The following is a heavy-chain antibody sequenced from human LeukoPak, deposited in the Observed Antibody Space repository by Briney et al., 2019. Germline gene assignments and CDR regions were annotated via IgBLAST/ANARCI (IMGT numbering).Heavy chain of an antibody. J-gene: IGHJ6*03. D-gene: IGHD3-16*01. CDR1: GFTFSSYG. CDR3: AKWGCPHYYMDV. Sequence: PGGSLRLSCAASGFTFSSYGMHWVRQAPGKGLEWVAVIWYDGSNKYYADSVKGRFTISRDNSKNTLYLQMNSLRAEDTAVYYCAKWGCPHYYMDVWGKGTTVTVSS. V-gene: IGHV3-33*06. CDR2: IWYDGSNK.